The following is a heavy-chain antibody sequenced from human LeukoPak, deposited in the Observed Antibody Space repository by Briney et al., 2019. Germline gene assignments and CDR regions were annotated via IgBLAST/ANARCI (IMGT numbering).Heavy chain of an antibody. J-gene: IGHJ6*02. CDR3: ASRRPLWGGGHHYYYGMDV. CDR2: INHSGST. CDR1: GGSFSGYY. V-gene: IGHV4-34*01. Sequence: PSETLSLTCAVYGGSFSGYYWSWIRQPPGKGLEWIGEINHSGSTNYNPSLKSRVTISVDTSKNQFSLKLSSVTAADTAVYYCASRRPLWGGGHHYYYGMDVWGQGTTVTVSS. D-gene: IGHD3-10*01.